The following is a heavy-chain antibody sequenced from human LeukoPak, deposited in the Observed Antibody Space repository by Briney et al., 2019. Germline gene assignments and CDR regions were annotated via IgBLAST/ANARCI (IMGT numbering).Heavy chain of an antibody. CDR2: ISYDGSNK. CDR1: GFTFSSYA. V-gene: IGHV3-30-3*01. CDR3: ARADGTGGPYDY. J-gene: IGHJ4*02. D-gene: IGHD3/OR15-3a*01. Sequence: PGGSLRLSCAASGFTFSSYAMHWVRQAPGKGLEWVAVISYDGSNKYYADSVKGRFTISRDNAKNTLHLQINSLRAEDTAVYYCARADGTGGPYDYWGRGTLVTVSS.